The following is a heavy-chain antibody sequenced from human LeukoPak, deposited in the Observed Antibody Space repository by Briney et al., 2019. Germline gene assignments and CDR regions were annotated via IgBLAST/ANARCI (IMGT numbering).Heavy chain of an antibody. Sequence: SGGSLRLSCAASGFTFSSYEMNWVRQAPGKGLEWVSYISSSGSTIYYADSVKGRSTISRDNAKNSLYLQMNSLRAEDTAVYYCARDPHSGFLDYWGQGTLVTVSS. V-gene: IGHV3-48*03. CDR3: ARDPHSGFLDY. D-gene: IGHD6-19*01. J-gene: IGHJ4*02. CDR2: ISSSGSTI. CDR1: GFTFSSYE.